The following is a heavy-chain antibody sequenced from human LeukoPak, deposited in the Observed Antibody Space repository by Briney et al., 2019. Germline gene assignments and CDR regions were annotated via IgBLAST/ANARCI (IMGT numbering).Heavy chain of an antibody. D-gene: IGHD3-10*01. V-gene: IGHV4-39*07. Sequence: SETLSLTCTVSGGSISGSPYYWGWIRQSPGTGLEWIASMYYSGATYYKPSLKSRVTISVDTSKNQFSLTLSSVTAADTAIYYCVRWDYYGSGSRRLDYWGQGTLVTVSS. CDR2: MYYSGAT. CDR3: VRWDYYGSGSRRLDY. CDR1: GGSISGSPYY. J-gene: IGHJ4*02.